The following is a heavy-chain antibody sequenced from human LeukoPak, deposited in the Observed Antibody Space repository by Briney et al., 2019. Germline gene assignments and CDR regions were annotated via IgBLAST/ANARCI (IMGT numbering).Heavy chain of an antibody. CDR3: ARREYSGSSDYYYMDV. CDR2: INPNSGGT. D-gene: IGHD6-6*01. CDR1: GYTFTGYY. J-gene: IGHJ6*03. Sequence: ASVKVSCKASGYTFTGYYMHWVRQAPGQGLEWMGWINPNSGGTNYAQKFQGRVTMTRDTSISTAYMELSRLRSDDTAVYYCARREYSGSSDYYYMDVWGKGTTVTVSS. V-gene: IGHV1-2*02.